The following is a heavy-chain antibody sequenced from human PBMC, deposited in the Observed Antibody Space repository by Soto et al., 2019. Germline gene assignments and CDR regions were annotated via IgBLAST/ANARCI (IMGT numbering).Heavy chain of an antibody. CDR2: MYYSGST. Sequence: PSETLSLTCDVSGGSSMISSYYCGWVRQPSGKGPEWIGSMYYSGSTYYNPSLKSRVTMSVDASKNEFSLRLNSVTAADTAVYYCARLTIVGASPYQFEHWGHGLLVTDPS. D-gene: IGHD1-26*01. J-gene: IGHJ4*01. CDR3: ARLTIVGASPYQFEH. V-gene: IGHV4-39*01. CDR1: GGSSMISSYY.